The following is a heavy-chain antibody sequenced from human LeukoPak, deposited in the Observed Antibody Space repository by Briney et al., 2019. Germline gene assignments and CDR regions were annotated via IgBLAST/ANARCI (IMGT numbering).Heavy chain of an antibody. J-gene: IGHJ2*01. V-gene: IGHV4-59*01. CDR3: ARDYGGYSGYFEL. CDR1: GGSMSSYY. CDR2: IYHSGSS. D-gene: IGHD4-23*01. Sequence: PSETLSLTCTVSGGSMSSYYWNWIRQPPGKGLEWIGNIYHSGSSNYNPSLKSRVTIPEDTSKNQFSLKLNSVTAADTAVYYCARDYGGYSGYFELWGRGTLVTVSS.